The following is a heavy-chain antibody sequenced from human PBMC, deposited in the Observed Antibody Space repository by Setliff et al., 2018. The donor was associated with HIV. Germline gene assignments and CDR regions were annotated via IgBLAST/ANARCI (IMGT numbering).Heavy chain of an antibody. CDR1: GYTSSTYD. Sequence: ASVKVSCKASGYTSSTYDFNWVRQAAGQGLEWMGWMSPKNNGSGFAQKFQARLTMTWNTSTNTAYMELGSLTSDDTAVYYCARGRYNSRIDVWGQGTTVTVSS. J-gene: IGHJ6*02. CDR3: ARGRYNSRIDV. D-gene: IGHD5-18*01. CDR2: MSPKNNGS. V-gene: IGHV1-8*01.